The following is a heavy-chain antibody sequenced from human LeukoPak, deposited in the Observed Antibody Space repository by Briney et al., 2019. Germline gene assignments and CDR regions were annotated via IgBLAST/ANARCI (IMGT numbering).Heavy chain of an antibody. D-gene: IGHD3-10*01. CDR3: ARSYYYGSGTN. J-gene: IGHJ4*02. CDR2: IYSSGST. V-gene: IGHV3-53*01. CDR1: GLTVGKGY. Sequence: PGGSLRPSRPPDGLTVGKGYISSVRQAPGKGLEWVSVIYSSGSTYYADSVKGRFTISRDNSKNTLYLQMNSLRAEDTAVYYCARSYYYGSGTNWGQGTLVTVSS.